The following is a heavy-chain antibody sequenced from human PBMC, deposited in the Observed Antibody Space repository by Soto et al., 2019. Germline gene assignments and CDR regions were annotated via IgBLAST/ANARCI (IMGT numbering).Heavy chain of an antibody. CDR1: GFIFSDYY. CDR3: TTLTTRELDSSGYSHAFDI. D-gene: IGHD3-22*01. J-gene: IGHJ3*02. CDR2: ISSSSNYT. Sequence: LGGSLRLSCAASGFIFSDYYMSWIRQAPGKGLEWVSYISSSSNYTNYADSVKGRFTISRDDSKNTLYLQMNSLKTEDTAVYYCTTLTTRELDSSGYSHAFDIWGQGTMVTVSS. V-gene: IGHV3-11*03.